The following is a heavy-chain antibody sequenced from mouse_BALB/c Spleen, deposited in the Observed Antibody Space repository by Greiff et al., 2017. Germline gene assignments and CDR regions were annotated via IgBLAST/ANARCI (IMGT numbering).Heavy chain of an antibody. CDR1: GYTFTSYW. CDR2: INPSTGYT. D-gene: IGHD2-14*01. CDR3: ARESTTDY. Sequence: QVQLQQSGAELAKPGASVKMSCKASGYTFTSYWMHWVKQRPGQGLEWIGYINPSTGYTEYNQKFKDKATLTADKSSSTAYMQLSSLTSEDSAVYYCARESTTDYWGQGTTLTVSS. J-gene: IGHJ2*01. V-gene: IGHV1-7*01.